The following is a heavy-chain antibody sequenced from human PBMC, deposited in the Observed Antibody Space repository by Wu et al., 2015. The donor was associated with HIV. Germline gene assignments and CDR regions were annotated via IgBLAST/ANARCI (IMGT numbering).Heavy chain of an antibody. CDR1: GDTFNNYA. CDR3: ARGYDFWSWFLWYDRNVYYYYMDV. V-gene: IGHV1-69*12. J-gene: IGHJ6*03. D-gene: IGHD3-3*01. CDR2: IIPSFGTV. Sequence: QVQLVQSGAEVKKPGSSVKVSCKSSGDTFNNYAITWVRQAPGQGLEWMGGIIPSFGTVKYTQRFQGRITITADESTRTAYMELSSLRSEDTAVYYCARGYDFWSWFLWYDRNVYYYYMDVWGKGTTVTVSS.